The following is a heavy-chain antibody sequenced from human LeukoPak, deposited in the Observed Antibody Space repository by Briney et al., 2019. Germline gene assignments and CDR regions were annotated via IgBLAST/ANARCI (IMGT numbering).Heavy chain of an antibody. Sequence: GGSLRLSCAASGFTFSSYELNWVRQAPGMGLEWVSYISSSGSTIYYADSVKGRFTISRDNAKNSLYLQMNSLRAEDTAVYYCARGERDYDYVWGSKRPNRFDPWGQGTLVTVSS. D-gene: IGHD3-16*01. J-gene: IGHJ5*02. CDR2: ISSSGSTI. CDR1: GFTFSSYE. CDR3: ARGERDYDYVWGSKRPNRFDP. V-gene: IGHV3-48*03.